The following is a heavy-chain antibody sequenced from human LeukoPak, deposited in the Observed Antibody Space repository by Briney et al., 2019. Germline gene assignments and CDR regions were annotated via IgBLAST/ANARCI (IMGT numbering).Heavy chain of an antibody. Sequence: GGSLRLSCAASGFTFSSYSMNWVRQAPGKGLEWVSYISSSSSTIYYADSVKGRFTISRDNAKNSLYLQMNSLRAEDTAVYYCAREGRGYWYWGQGTLVTVSS. CDR1: GFTFSSYS. J-gene: IGHJ4*02. CDR3: AREGRGYWY. CDR2: ISSSSSTI. V-gene: IGHV3-48*04. D-gene: IGHD3-22*01.